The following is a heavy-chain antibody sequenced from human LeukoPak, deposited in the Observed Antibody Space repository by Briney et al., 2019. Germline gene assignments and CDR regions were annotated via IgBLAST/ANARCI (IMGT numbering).Heavy chain of an antibody. D-gene: IGHD4-17*01. J-gene: IGHJ4*02. CDR3: ARVLYGDYGGLFDY. CDR1: GYTFTGYY. V-gene: IGHV1-2*02. CDR2: INPNSGGT. Sequence: ASVTVSCKASGYTFTGYYMHWVRQAPGQGLEWMGWINPNSGGTNYAQKFQGRVTMTRDTSISTAYMELSRLRSDDTAVYYCARVLYGDYGGLFDYWGQGTLVTVSS.